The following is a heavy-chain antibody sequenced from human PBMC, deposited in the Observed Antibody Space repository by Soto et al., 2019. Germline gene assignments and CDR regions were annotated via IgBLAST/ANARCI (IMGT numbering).Heavy chain of an antibody. Sequence: QLQLQESGSGLVKPSQTLSLTCAVSGGSISSGGYSWSWIRQPPGKGLEWIGYIYHSGSTYYNPSLKSRVTISVDSSKNQFSLKLSSVTASDTAVYYCARARYYASCSRTSYYFDYWGQGTLVTVSS. CDR1: GGSISSGGYS. CDR3: ARARYYASCSRTSYYFDY. J-gene: IGHJ4*02. V-gene: IGHV4-30-2*01. CDR2: IYHSGST. D-gene: IGHD3-10*01.